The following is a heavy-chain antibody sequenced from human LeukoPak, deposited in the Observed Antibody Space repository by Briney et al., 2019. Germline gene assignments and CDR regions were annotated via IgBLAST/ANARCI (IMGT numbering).Heavy chain of an antibody. D-gene: IGHD4-17*01. J-gene: IGHJ4*02. CDR1: GFTFSTYT. Sequence: GGSLRLSCAASGFTFSTYTMNWVRQAPGKGLEWVSYISSSSSITYYTDSVKGRFTISRDNAKNSLYLQMNSLRAEDTAVYYCARGTYGDYSADYWGQGTLVTVPS. CDR3: ARGTYGDYSADY. CDR2: ISSSSSIT. V-gene: IGHV3-48*01.